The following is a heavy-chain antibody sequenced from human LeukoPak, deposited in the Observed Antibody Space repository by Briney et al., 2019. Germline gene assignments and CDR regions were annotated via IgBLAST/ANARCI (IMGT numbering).Heavy chain of an antibody. CDR2: INPNSGGT. Sequence: ASVKVSCKASGYTFTSYDINWVRQAPGQGLEWMGWINPNSGGTNYAQKFQGWVTMTRDTSISTAYMELSRLRSDDTAVYYCARDLGDYYDSSGYDYYFDYWGQGTLVTVSS. CDR1: GYTFTSYD. J-gene: IGHJ4*02. V-gene: IGHV1-2*04. D-gene: IGHD3-22*01. CDR3: ARDLGDYYDSSGYDYYFDY.